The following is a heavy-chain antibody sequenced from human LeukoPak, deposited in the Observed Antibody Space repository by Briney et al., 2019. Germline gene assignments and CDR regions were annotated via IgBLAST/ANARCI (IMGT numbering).Heavy chain of an antibody. CDR1: GDTFSNYG. J-gene: IGHJ1*01. D-gene: IGHD2-15*01. CDR2: VSALNGNT. Sequence: ASVKVSCTASGDTFSNYGVSWVRQAPGQGLEWMGWVSALNGNTNVAQKVQGRLTSTRDTSTGTAHMELRSLTSDDTAVYYCATLQPAAAHFEHWGQGTLVTVST. V-gene: IGHV1-18*01. CDR3: ATLQPAAAHFEH.